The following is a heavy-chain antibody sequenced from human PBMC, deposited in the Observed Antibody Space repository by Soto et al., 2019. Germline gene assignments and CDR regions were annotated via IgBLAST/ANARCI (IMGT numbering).Heavy chain of an antibody. CDR1: GAYISDFS. D-gene: IGHD1-7*01. J-gene: IGHJ1*01. CDR2: ITINGNT. CDR3: ARETGENWTYEAH. V-gene: IGHV4-4*07. Sequence: PSETLSLTCRVSGAYISDFSWSWIRQPAGKGLDWIGRITINGNTQKNPSFKSRVTMSIDTYRNHFSLNLQSATAADTALYYCARETGENWTYEAHWGPGTLVTVSS.